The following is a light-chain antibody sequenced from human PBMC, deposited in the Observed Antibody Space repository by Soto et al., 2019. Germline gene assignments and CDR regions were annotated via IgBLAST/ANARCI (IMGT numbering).Light chain of an antibody. V-gene: IGLV1-47*01. J-gene: IGLJ2*01. CDR3: AAWDDSLSGPV. Sequence: QSVLPQPPSASGTPGHRVTISCSGSSSNIGSNYVYWYQQFPGTAPKLLIYRDNQRPSGVPDRFSGSKSGTSASLAISGLRSEDEADYYCAAWDDSLSGPVFGGGTKLTVL. CDR1: SSNIGSNY. CDR2: RDN.